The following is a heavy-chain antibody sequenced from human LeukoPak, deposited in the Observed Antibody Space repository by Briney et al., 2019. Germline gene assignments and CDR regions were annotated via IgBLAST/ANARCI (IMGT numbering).Heavy chain of an antibody. CDR3: ATWPMVRGVISYFDY. D-gene: IGHD3-10*01. CDR2: VIPIFGTA. CDR1: GGTFSSCG. J-gene: IGHJ4*02. V-gene: IGHV1-69*01. Sequence: GSSVKVSCKASGGTFSSCGLSWVRQAPGQGLEWMGGVIPIFGTANYAQKFQGRGTITADESTRTAYMELSSLRSEDTAVYYCATWPMVRGVISYFDYWGQGTLVTVSS.